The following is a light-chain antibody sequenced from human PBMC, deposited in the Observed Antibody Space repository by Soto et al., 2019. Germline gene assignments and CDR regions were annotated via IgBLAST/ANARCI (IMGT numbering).Light chain of an antibody. CDR2: RND. Sequence: QSVLTQPPSVSGTPGQRVTISCSGTISNIGNNYVYWFQQLPGTAPKVLSNRNDQRPSGVPDRFSGSKSGTSASLAISGLRSEDEAEYYCAAWDDTVRSYVFGTGTKLTVL. J-gene: IGLJ1*01. CDR3: AAWDDTVRSYV. CDR1: ISNIGNNY. V-gene: IGLV1-47*01.